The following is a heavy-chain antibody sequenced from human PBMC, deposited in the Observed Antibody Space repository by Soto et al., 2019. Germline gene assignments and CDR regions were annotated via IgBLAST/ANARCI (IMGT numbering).Heavy chain of an antibody. CDR2: ISWHGGST. CDR3: AKDLFTVTTGGGFHY. Sequence: EVQLVESGGVVVQPGRSLRLSCAASGFTFHDYTMHWVRQAPGKGLEWVSLISWHGGSTDYADSVKGRFTISRDNSKNSLYLQMNSLITEDTALYYCAKDLFTVTTGGGFHYWGQGTLVTVSS. J-gene: IGHJ4*02. CDR1: GFTFHDYT. V-gene: IGHV3-43*01. D-gene: IGHD4-17*01.